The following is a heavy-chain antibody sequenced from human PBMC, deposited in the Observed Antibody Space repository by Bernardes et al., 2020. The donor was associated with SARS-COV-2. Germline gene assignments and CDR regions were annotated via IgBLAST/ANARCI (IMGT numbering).Heavy chain of an antibody. J-gene: IGHJ6*02. D-gene: IGHD3-10*01. Sequence: GGSLLLSCAASGFTFSSYAMSWVRQAPGKGLEWVSGFSGSGGDTYYADSVKGRFTISRDNSKNTLFLQMNRLRAEDTAIYYCSRYISGSYQYYYYGMDVWGQGTTVTVSS. CDR3: SRYISGSYQYYYYGMDV. CDR2: FSGSGGDT. V-gene: IGHV3-23*01. CDR1: GFTFSSYA.